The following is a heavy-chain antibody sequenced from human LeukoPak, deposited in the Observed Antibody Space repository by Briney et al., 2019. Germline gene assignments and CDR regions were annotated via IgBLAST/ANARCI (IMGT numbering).Heavy chain of an antibody. CDR1: GGSFSGYY. CDR2: INHSGST. Sequence: PETLSLTCAVYGGSFSGYYWSWIRQPPGKGLEWIGEINHSGSTNYNPSLKSRVTISVDTSKNQFSLKLSSVTAADTAVYYCARVKRLWPYYYYYMDVWGKGTTVTVSS. J-gene: IGHJ6*03. CDR3: ARVKRLWPYYYYYMDV. V-gene: IGHV4-34*01. D-gene: IGHD5-18*01.